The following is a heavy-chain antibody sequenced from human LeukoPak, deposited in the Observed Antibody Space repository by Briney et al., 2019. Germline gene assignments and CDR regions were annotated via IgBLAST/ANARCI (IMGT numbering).Heavy chain of an antibody. Sequence: SVKVSCKASGGTFSSYAISWVRQAPGQGLEWMGGIIPIFGTANYAQKFQGRVTITADESTSTAYMELSSLRSKDTAVYYCARDLDLAAAGTFDYWGQGTLVTVSS. CDR2: IIPIFGTA. J-gene: IGHJ4*02. D-gene: IGHD6-13*01. V-gene: IGHV1-69*13. CDR3: ARDLDLAAAGTFDY. CDR1: GGTFSSYA.